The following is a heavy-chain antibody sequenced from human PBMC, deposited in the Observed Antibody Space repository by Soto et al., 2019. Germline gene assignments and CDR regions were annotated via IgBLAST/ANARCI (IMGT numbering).Heavy chain of an antibody. Sequence: EVQLVQSGAEVKKPGDSLKISCQGSGYSFSSYWIGWVRQMPGSGLEWVGIIYPGDSDTRYSPSFQGQVTISADKSISTAYLQWSSLKASDTAIYYCARHGSISSHKNYFDPWGQGTLVTVSS. CDR3: ARHGSISSHKNYFDP. D-gene: IGHD1-7*01. CDR1: GYSFSSYW. J-gene: IGHJ5*02. CDR2: IYPGDSDT. V-gene: IGHV5-51*01.